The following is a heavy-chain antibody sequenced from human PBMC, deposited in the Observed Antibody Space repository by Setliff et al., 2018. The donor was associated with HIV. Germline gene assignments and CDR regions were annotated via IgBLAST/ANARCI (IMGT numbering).Heavy chain of an antibody. D-gene: IGHD6-19*01. CDR3: ARPHSGRGGGAWFDP. CDR2: MIYGGDT. V-gene: IGHV4-39*01. Sequence: PSETLSLTCRVYGGSITSGNYYWGWIRQAPGKGLEWIASMIYGGDTWYNPSLKRRVTIYVDTANNEISLRLSSVTAEDTAVYRCARPHSGRGGGAWFDPWGQGIQVTVSS. CDR1: GGSITSGNYY. J-gene: IGHJ5*02.